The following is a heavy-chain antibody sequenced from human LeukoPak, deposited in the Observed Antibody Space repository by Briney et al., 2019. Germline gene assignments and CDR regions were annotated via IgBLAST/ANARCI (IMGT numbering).Heavy chain of an antibody. Sequence: PGGSLRLSCAASGFTVSSNEMSWVRQAPGKGLEWVSSISGGSTYYADSRKGRFTISRDNSKNTLYLQMNSLRAEDTTVYYCAKKSGYSYGDPFDYWGQGTLVTVSS. J-gene: IGHJ4*02. CDR2: ISGGST. CDR3: AKKSGYSYGDPFDY. V-gene: IGHV3-38-3*01. D-gene: IGHD5-18*01. CDR1: GFTVSSNE.